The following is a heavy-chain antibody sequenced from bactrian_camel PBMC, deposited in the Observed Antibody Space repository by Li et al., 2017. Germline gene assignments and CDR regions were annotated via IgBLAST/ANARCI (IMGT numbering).Heavy chain of an antibody. CDR1: GYSYRGD. Sequence: DVQLVESGGGSVQAGGSLRLSCVHSGYSYRGDMAWFRQAPGKDREAVAALRSGGSTAYYVDPVKGRFTISSDNAKMTATLEMNRLKPEDTAMYYCAADRLRCLGSRQKALDDSSYNYWGQGTQVTIS. CDR3: AADRLRCLGSRQKALDDSSYNY. J-gene: IGHJ4*01. CDR2: LRSGGSTA. D-gene: IGHD3*01. V-gene: IGHV3S40*01.